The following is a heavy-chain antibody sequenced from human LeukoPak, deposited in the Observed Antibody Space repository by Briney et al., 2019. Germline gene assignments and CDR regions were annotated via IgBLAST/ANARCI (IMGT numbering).Heavy chain of an antibody. D-gene: IGHD3-3*01. CDR3: ASFSLTYDFWSGFDY. CDR2: ISYSGST. V-gene: IGHV4-59*01. Sequence: SETLSLTCTVSGGSISSYYWSWIRQPPGKGLEWIGYISYSGSTNYNPSLKRRVTISVDTSKNQFSLKLSSVTAADTAVYYCASFSLTYDFWSGFDYWGQGTLVTVSS. CDR1: GGSISSYY. J-gene: IGHJ4*02.